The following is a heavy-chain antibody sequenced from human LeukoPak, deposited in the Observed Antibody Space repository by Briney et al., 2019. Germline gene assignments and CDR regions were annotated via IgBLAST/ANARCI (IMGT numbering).Heavy chain of an antibody. D-gene: IGHD1-26*01. CDR3: TTDRELPYY. Sequence: GGSLRLSCKLSGMTFFNAWMSWVRRAPGRGLEWVGRIKDRGAGGTADYAAPVKGRFTISRDDSKNTLYLQMNSLKTEDTAVYYCTTDRELPYYWGQGTLVTVSS. V-gene: IGHV3-15*01. CDR1: GMTFFNAW. CDR2: IKDRGAGGTA. J-gene: IGHJ4*02.